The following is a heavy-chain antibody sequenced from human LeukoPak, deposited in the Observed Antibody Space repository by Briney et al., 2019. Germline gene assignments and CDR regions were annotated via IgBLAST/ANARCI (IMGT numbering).Heavy chain of an antibody. CDR2: INPNGGGT. V-gene: IGHV1-2*02. CDR3: ARGTSIVGATDC. J-gene: IGHJ4*02. Sequence: ASVKVSCKASGYTFTGYHMHWVRQAPGQGLEWMGWINPNGGGTNYAQKFQGRVTMTRDTSISTAYMDLSRLRSDDTAVYYCARGTSIVGATDCWGQGTLVTVSS. D-gene: IGHD1-26*01. CDR1: GYTFTGYH.